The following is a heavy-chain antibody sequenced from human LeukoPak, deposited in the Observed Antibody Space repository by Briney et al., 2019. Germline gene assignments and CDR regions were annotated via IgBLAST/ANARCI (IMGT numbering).Heavy chain of an antibody. D-gene: IGHD6-19*01. CDR3: ARLAVAYFDY. CDR2: INIGGTNT. V-gene: IGHV3-11*04. J-gene: IGHJ4*02. Sequence: PGGSLRLSCAASGFTFNDYFMSWIRQAPGKGLEWLSYINIGGTNTHYADSVKGRFTISRDNAKKSLYLEMNSLRAEDTAVYYCARLAVAYFDYWGQGTLVTVSS. CDR1: GFTFNDYF.